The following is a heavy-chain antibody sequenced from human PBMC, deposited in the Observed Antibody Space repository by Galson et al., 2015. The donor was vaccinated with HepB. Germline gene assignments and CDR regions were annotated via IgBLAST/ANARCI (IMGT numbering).Heavy chain of an antibody. CDR1: GYSFTSYW. J-gene: IGHJ1*01. Sequence: QSGAEMKKPGESLKISCKGSGYSFTSYWIGWVRQMPGKGLEWMGIIYPGDSNTRYSPSFQGQVTISVDRSISTAYLQWSSLKASDTAIYYCASVAYCGSDCYRFFQLWGQGTLVTVSS. CDR3: ASVAYCGSDCYRFFQL. CDR2: IYPGDSNT. V-gene: IGHV5-51*01. D-gene: IGHD2-21*02.